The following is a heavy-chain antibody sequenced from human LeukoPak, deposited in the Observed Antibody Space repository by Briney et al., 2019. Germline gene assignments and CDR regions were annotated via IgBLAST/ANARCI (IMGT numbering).Heavy chain of an antibody. CDR3: AREEGIAVKLNYFDY. Sequence: ASVKVSCKASGYTFTSYYMHWVRQAPGQGLEWMGIINPSGGSTSYAQKFQGRVTMTRDTSTSTVYMELSSLRSEDTAVYHCAREEGIAVKLNYFDYWGQGTLVTVSS. CDR2: INPSGGST. D-gene: IGHD6-19*01. V-gene: IGHV1-46*01. CDR1: GYTFTSYY. J-gene: IGHJ4*02.